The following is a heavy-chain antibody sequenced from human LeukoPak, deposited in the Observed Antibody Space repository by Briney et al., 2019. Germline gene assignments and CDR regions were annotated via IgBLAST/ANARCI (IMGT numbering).Heavy chain of an antibody. J-gene: IGHJ3*02. V-gene: IGHV4-39*07. CDR1: GGSIISRSYY. CDR3: ARSLNAEDRAFDI. Sequence: PSETLSLTCTVSGGSIISRSYYWGWIRQPPAKGLEWIGNIHYSGSTYYNPSLKSRVTISVDTSKNQFSLKLSSVTAADTAVYYCARSLNAEDRAFDIWGQGTMVTVSS. CDR2: IHYSGST.